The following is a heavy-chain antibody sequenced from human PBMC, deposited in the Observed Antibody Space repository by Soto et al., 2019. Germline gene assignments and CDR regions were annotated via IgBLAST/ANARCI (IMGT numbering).Heavy chain of an antibody. CDR2: XYXXXSXT. Sequence: GESLKIPCKGSGYSFTSYWIVWVRQMPGKALEWMXIXYXXXSXTXXXPXXXXQVTISADKSISTAYLQWSSLKASDTAVYYCARAPYNHDDGDFDFWGQGTLLTVSS. V-gene: IGHV5-51*01. CDR1: GYSFTSYW. D-gene: IGHD1-1*01. CDR3: ARAPYNHDDGDFDF. J-gene: IGHJ4*02.